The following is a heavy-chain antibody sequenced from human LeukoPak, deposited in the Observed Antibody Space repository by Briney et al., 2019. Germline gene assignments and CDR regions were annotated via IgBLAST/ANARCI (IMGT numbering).Heavy chain of an antibody. J-gene: IGHJ4*02. V-gene: IGHV4-59*01. CDR2: NYSSGST. Sequence: SETLSLTCTVSGGSISSYYWRWIRQSPGKGLEWIGHNYSSGSTNYNPSLKRRVTISIDTSKNQYSLKLSSVTAADTALYYCARNYDNSGYTAFGYWGRGTLVTVSS. D-gene: IGHD3-22*01. CDR3: ARNYDNSGYTAFGY. CDR1: GGSISSYY.